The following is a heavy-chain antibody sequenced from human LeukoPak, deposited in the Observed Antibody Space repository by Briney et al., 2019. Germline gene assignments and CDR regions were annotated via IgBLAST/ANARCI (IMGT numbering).Heavy chain of an antibody. CDR1: GFTFSSYW. D-gene: IGHD1-26*01. CDR3: ASELVVGY. V-gene: IGHV3-74*01. CDR2: INSDGSTT. J-gene: IGHJ4*02. Sequence: PGGSLRLSCAASGFTFSSYWVYWVRQAPGKGLVFVSRINSDGSTTHYAGSVKGRFTISRDNAKNTLFLQMDSLRDEDTAVYYCASELVVGYWGLGTLVTVSS.